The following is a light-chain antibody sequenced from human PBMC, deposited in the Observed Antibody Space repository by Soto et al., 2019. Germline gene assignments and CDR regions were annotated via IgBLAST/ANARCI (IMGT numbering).Light chain of an antibody. Sequence: EVMMAQFPDTASVTPGRTVTISCWASQSVRTNLAWYQQRPGQAPRLLIHYSSTRASDIPARFSGTGSGTNFTLAISSLHSEDFAVCHCQQYAYWPEKFGQGTKV. V-gene: IGKV3D-15*01. CDR1: QSVRTN. CDR3: QQYAYWPEK. CDR2: YSS. J-gene: IGKJ1*01.